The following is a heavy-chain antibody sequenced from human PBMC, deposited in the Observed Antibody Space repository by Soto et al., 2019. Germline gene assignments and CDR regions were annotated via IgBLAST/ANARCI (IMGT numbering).Heavy chain of an antibody. D-gene: IGHD4-4*01. J-gene: IGHJ6*02. CDR1: GDSISSGGYY. CDR2: IYYTGST. Sequence: QVQLQESGPGLVKPSQTLSLTCTVSGDSISSGGYYWSWIRQHPGKGLEWIGYIYYTGSTYYNPSLKSRVSISVDTSKNQVSLKLTSVTAADTAVYYCARDQEVNYSNYGGTDNYYGMDVWGQGTTVTVSS. CDR3: ARDQEVNYSNYGGTDNYYGMDV. V-gene: IGHV4-31*03.